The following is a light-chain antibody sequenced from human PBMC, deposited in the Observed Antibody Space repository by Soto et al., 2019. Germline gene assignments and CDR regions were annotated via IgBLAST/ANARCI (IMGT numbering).Light chain of an antibody. CDR1: LPISNY. CDR2: SAS. V-gene: IGKV1-39*01. J-gene: IGKJ2*01. CDR3: QHGYVAPYN. Sequence: DIQMTQSPSSLSSSVGDRVIITFRASLPISNYLAWYQQKPGKIPNLLIYSASSLHSGVPSRFTGSGSETDFTLTIRSLQPEDFATYYCQHGYVAPYNFGQGTKVDI.